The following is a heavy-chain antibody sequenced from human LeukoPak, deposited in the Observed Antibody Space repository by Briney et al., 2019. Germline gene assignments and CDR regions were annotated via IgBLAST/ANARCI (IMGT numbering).Heavy chain of an antibody. Sequence: GGFLRLSCAASGFTFSSYEMNWVRQAPGKGLDWVSYISSGGTTIYYADSVKGRFTIARDNAKNSLFLQMNSLRAEDTAVYYCARDSSGWYFDYWGQGTLVTVSS. CDR1: GFTFSSYE. CDR3: ARDSSGWYFDY. D-gene: IGHD6-19*01. V-gene: IGHV3-48*03. J-gene: IGHJ4*02. CDR2: ISSGGTTI.